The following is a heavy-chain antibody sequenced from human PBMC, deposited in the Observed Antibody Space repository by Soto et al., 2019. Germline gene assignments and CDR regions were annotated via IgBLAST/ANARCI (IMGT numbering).Heavy chain of an antibody. CDR1: GFTVCTNY. V-gene: IGHV3-9*01. CDR2: ISWNSGSI. CDR3: AKENHGDVPLLDY. J-gene: IGHJ4*02. Sequence: PGGSLRLSCVASGFTVCTNYMAWVRQAPGKGLEWVSAISWNSGSIGYADSVKGRFTISRDNAKNSLYLQMNSLRAEDTALYYCAKENHGDVPLLDYWGQGTLVTVSS. D-gene: IGHD4-17*01.